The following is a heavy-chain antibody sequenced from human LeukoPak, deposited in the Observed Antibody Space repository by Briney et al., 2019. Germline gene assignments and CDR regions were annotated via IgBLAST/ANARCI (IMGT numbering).Heavy chain of an antibody. CDR3: ASIIVAAAGRGYYYYGMDV. Sequence: GEPLKISCKGSGYSFASFWIGWVRPMPGKGLEWMGIIYPGDSDTRYSPSFQGQVTISADKSISTSYVQWSSLKASDTAMYYCASIIVAAAGRGYYYYGMDVWGQGTTVTVSS. D-gene: IGHD6-13*01. CDR2: IYPGDSDT. J-gene: IGHJ6*02. V-gene: IGHV5-51*01. CDR1: GYSFASFW.